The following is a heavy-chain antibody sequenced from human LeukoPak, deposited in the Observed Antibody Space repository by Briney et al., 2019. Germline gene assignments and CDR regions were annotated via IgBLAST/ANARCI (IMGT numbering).Heavy chain of an antibody. CDR1: VYTLTVLS. V-gene: IGHV1-24*01. CDR2: FDPEDGET. CDR3: ATVKWELHNWFDP. D-gene: IGHD1-26*01. Sequence: ASVKVSCKVSVYTLTVLSMHWVRQAPGKGLEWMGGFDPEDGETVYAQKFQGRVTMTEDTSTDTAYMELSSLRSEDTAVYYCATVKWELHNWFDPWGQGTLVTVSS. J-gene: IGHJ5*02.